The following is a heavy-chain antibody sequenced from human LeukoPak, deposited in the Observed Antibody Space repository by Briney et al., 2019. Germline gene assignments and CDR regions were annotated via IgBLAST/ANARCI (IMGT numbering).Heavy chain of an antibody. J-gene: IGHJ6*03. Sequence: TSETLSLTCAVSGYSISSGYYWGWIRQPPGKGLEWIGSIYHSGSTYYNPSLKSRVTISVDTSKNQFSLKLSSVTAADTAVYYCARIAAAGTSNYYYYYMDVWGKGTTVTVSS. CDR2: IYHSGST. CDR3: ARIAAAGTSNYYYYYMDV. V-gene: IGHV4-38-2*01. D-gene: IGHD6-13*01. CDR1: GYSISSGYY.